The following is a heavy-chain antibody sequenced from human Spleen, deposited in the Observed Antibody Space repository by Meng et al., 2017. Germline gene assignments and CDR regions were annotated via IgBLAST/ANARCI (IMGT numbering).Heavy chain of an antibody. CDR3: AKAPYGSGSYYNPIGY. D-gene: IGHD3-10*01. J-gene: IGHJ4*02. Sequence: GESLKISCAASGFTFSSYSMNWVRQAPGKGLEWVSAISGSGGSTYYEDSVKGRFTISRDNSKNTLYLQMNSLRAEDTAVYYCAKAPYGSGSYYNPIGYWGQGTLVTVSS. V-gene: IGHV3-23*01. CDR2: ISGSGGST. CDR1: GFTFSSYS.